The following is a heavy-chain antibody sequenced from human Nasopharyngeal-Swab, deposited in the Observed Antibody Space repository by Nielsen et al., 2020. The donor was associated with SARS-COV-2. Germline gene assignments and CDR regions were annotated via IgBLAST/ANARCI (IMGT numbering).Heavy chain of an antibody. D-gene: IGHD3-10*01. CDR2: IYYSGST. CDR1: GGSISSSSDY. CDR3: ARLQYPWFGELSWWFDP. J-gene: IGHJ5*02. V-gene: IGHV4-39*01. Sequence: SETLSLTCSVSGGSISSSSDYWGWIRQPPGKGLEWIGSIYYSGSTYYNPSLQSRVTISVDTSKNQFSLKLSSVTAADTAVYYCARLQYPWFGELSWWFDPWGQGTLVTVSS.